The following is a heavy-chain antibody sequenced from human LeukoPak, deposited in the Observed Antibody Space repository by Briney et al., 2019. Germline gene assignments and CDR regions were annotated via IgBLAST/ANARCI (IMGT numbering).Heavy chain of an antibody. Sequence: SETLSLTCTVSGGSISSSSYYWGWIRQPPGKGLEWIGSIYYSGSTYYNPSLKSRVTISVDTSKNQFSLKLSSVTAADTAVYYCARESDFGAVDYWGQGTLVTVSS. V-gene: IGHV4-39*07. D-gene: IGHD3-3*01. J-gene: IGHJ4*02. CDR2: IYYSGST. CDR1: GGSISSSSYY. CDR3: ARESDFGAVDY.